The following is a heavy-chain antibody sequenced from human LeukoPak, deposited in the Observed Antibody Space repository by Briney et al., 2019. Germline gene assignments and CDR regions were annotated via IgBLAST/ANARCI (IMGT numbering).Heavy chain of an antibody. CDR3: ARLYCSGGSCYSITAFDY. V-gene: IGHV3-7*01. D-gene: IGHD2-15*01. Sequence: GGSLRLSCAASGFTFSSYWMSWVRQAPGKGLEWVANIKQDGSEKYYVASVKGRFTISRDNAKNSLYLQMNSLRAEDTAVYYCARLYCSGGSCYSITAFDYWGQGTLVTVSS. CDR2: IKQDGSEK. CDR1: GFTFSSYW. J-gene: IGHJ4*02.